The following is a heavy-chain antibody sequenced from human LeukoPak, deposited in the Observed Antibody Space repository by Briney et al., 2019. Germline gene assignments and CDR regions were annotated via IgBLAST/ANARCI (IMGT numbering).Heavy chain of an antibody. V-gene: IGHV3-23*01. Sequence: PGGSLRLSRAASGFTFSTYAMTWVRQAPGKGLEWVSLISRGDDVTYYADSVKGRFTISRDSSKNTLYLQMHSLRAEDTAVYYCAARPGEVAVPYDYWGQGTLVTVSS. CDR3: AARPGEVAVPYDY. J-gene: IGHJ4*02. D-gene: IGHD2-15*01. CDR2: ISRGDDVT. CDR1: GFTFSTYA.